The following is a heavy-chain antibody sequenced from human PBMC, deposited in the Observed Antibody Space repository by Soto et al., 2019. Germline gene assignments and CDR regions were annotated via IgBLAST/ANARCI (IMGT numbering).Heavy chain of an antibody. D-gene: IGHD6-6*01. CDR2: ISAYNGHT. J-gene: IGHJ5*02. V-gene: IGHV1-18*01. Sequence: ASVKVSCKASGYTFTNYGITWVRQAPGEGLEWMGWISAYNGHTNYAQKVQGRVTMTTDTSTSTAYMELRSLTSDDTAVFYCARSTAANGTSWIDTWGQGTLVTVSS. CDR1: GYTFTNYG. CDR3: ARSTAANGTSWIDT.